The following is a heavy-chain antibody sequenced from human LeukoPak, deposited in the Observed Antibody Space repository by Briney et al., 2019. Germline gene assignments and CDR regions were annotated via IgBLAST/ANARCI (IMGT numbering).Heavy chain of an antibody. D-gene: IGHD3-10*01. V-gene: IGHV3-23*01. CDR1: GFNFRSYS. Sequence: GGSLRLSCAASGFNFRSYSMNWVRQAPGKGLEWVSSITGSGGSTYYADSVKGRFTTSRDNSKNTLYLQINSLRAEDTALYYCAKVIYYGSEDVDFWGQGTLVTVSS. J-gene: IGHJ4*02. CDR3: AKVIYYGSEDVDF. CDR2: ITGSGGST.